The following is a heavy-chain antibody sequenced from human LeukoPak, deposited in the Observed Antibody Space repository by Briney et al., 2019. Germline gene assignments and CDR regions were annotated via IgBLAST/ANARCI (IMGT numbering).Heavy chain of an antibody. CDR2: ISGSGGST. D-gene: IGHD3-3*01. CDR1: GFTFSSYW. Sequence: GGSQRLSCAASGFTFSSYWMSWVRQAPGKGLEWVSAISGSGGSTYYADSVKGRFTISRDNSKNTLYLQMNSLRAEDTAVYYCAKDRSGGYCTYWGQGTLVTVSS. CDR3: AKDRSGGYCTY. J-gene: IGHJ4*02. V-gene: IGHV3-23*01.